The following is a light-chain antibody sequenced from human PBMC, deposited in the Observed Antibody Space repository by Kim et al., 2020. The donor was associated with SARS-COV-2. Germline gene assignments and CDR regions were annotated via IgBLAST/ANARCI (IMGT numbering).Light chain of an antibody. CDR3: QQYNNWPPWT. CDR2: GAS. V-gene: IGKV3-15*01. J-gene: IGKJ1*01. CDR1: ESVCRT. Sequence: CPGEIATLSGRASESVCRTLAWYRTKPGQAPRLLIYGASTRATGIPAKFSGSGSGIEFTLTISSLQSEDFAVYYCQQYNNWPPWTFGQGTKVDIK.